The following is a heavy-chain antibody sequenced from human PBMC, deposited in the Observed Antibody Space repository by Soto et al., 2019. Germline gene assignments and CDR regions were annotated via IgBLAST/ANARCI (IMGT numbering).Heavy chain of an antibody. D-gene: IGHD6-13*01. CDR1: GFTFSSYS. CDR2: ISSSSTYI. Sequence: VGSLRLSCAASGFTFSSYSMSWVRQAPVKVLEWVSSISSSSTYIYYADSLKGRFTISRDNAKNSLYLQVNSLRAEDTAVYYCARGAVAAAGIPTYYFDYWGQGTLLTVSS. J-gene: IGHJ4*02. CDR3: ARGAVAAAGIPTYYFDY. V-gene: IGHV3-21*01.